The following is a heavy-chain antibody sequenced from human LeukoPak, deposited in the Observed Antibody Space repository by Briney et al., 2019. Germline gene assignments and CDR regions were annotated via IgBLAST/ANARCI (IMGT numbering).Heavy chain of an antibody. CDR3: AKCDSGSYYNSHFDY. D-gene: IGHD3-10*01. Sequence: GGSLRLSCAASGFTFSIYGMSWVRQALGKGLECVSAISGSGDNTYYADSVKGRFTISRDNSKNTLYLQMNSLRAEDTAVYYCAKCDSGSYYNSHFDYWGQGTLVTVSS. CDR1: GFTFSIYG. CDR2: ISGSGDNT. J-gene: IGHJ4*02. V-gene: IGHV3-23*01.